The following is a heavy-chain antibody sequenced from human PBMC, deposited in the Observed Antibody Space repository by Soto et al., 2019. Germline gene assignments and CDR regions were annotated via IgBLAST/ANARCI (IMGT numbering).Heavy chain of an antibody. V-gene: IGHV3-30*18. CDR2: ISYDGSNK. CDR1: GFTFSSYG. Sequence: PGGSLRLSCAASGFTFSSYGMHWVRQAPGKGLEWVAVISYDGSNKYYADSVKGRFTISRDNSKNTLYLQMNSLRAEDTAVYYCAKISPWGYKGTGELDCWGQGTLVTVSS. J-gene: IGHJ4*02. D-gene: IGHD3-16*01. CDR3: AKISPWGYKGTGELDC.